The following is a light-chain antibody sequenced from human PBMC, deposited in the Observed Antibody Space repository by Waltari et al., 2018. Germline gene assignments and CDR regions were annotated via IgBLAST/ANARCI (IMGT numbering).Light chain of an antibody. CDR2: DNN. J-gene: IGLJ2*01. CDR1: GSNTGTNF. Sequence: QSVLTQPPSVSAAPGQKVTISCPGTGSNTGTNFVSWYQQLPGTAPKLLIYDNNKRPSGIPDRFSGSKAGTSATLGITGLQTGDEADYYCGTWDTDLSVVFGGGTKLTVL. V-gene: IGLV1-51*01. CDR3: GTWDTDLSVV.